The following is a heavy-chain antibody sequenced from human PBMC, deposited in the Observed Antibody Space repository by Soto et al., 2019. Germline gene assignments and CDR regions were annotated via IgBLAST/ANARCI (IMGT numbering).Heavy chain of an antibody. CDR2: VYYTGST. D-gene: IGHD2-21*02. CDR1: GASIRSTDYY. V-gene: IGHV4-30-4*01. Sequence: SETLSLTCTVSGASIRSTDYYWSWIRQAPGKGLEWIGYVYYTGSTYYNPSLMSRLTISVDTSKDQFSLKLTSVTAAETAVYYCVRTARQGAVAPHWFDRWGQGTQVTVS. J-gene: IGHJ5*02. CDR3: VRTARQGAVAPHWFDR.